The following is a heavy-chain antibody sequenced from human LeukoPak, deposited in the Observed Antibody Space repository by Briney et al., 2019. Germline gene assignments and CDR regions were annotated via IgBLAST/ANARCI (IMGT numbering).Heavy chain of an antibody. CDR2: ISGSGGST. J-gene: IGHJ6*03. D-gene: IGHD2-15*01. CDR1: GFTFSNYA. Sequence: PGGSLRLSCAASGFTFSNYAMTWVRQAPGKGLEWVSGISGSGGSTYYADSVKGRFTISRDNSKNTFDLQMNSLRAEDTAVYYCAYLPSGSAYYYYMDDWAKGTTVTVSS. CDR3: AYLPSGSAYYYYMDD. V-gene: IGHV3-23*01.